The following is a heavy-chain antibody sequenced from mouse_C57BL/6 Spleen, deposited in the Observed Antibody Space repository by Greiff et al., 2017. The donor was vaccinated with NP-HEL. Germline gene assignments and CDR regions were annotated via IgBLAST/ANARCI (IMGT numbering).Heavy chain of an antibody. V-gene: IGHV1-7*01. Sequence: VQLVESGAELAKPGASVKLSCKASGYTFTSYWMHWVKQRPGQGLEWIGYINPSSGYTKYNQKFKDKATLTADKSSSTAYMQLSSLTYEDSAVYDGARPRYDYDEDGFAYWGQGTLVTVSA. CDR3: ARPRYDYDEDGFAY. J-gene: IGHJ3*01. CDR1: GYTFTSYW. D-gene: IGHD2-4*01. CDR2: INPSSGYT.